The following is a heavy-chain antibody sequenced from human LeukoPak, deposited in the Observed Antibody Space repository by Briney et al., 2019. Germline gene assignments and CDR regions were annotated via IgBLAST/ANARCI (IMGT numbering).Heavy chain of an antibody. CDR3: ARRSGYDIVHY. D-gene: IGHD5-12*01. J-gene: IGHJ4*02. V-gene: IGHV4-39*01. Sequence: PETLSLTCTVSAGSIISSSYYWGWIRQPAGKGLEWIRSVYFSATTYYNPSLKSPVTISVDTSKNQFSLKLTSVTAADTAIYYCARRSGYDIVHYGGEGTLVTVS. CDR2: VYFSATT. CDR1: AGSIISSSYY.